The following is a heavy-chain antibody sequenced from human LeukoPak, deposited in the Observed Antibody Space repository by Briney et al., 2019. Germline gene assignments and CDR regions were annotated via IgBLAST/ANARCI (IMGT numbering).Heavy chain of an antibody. D-gene: IGHD6-19*01. CDR2: ISYDGSNQ. V-gene: IGHV3-30*18. CDR1: GFTFSSYW. Sequence: PGGSLRLSCAASGFTFSSYWMSWVRQAPGKGLEWVALISYDGSNQYYADSVKGRFTISRDNSKNTLFLQMKSLRDEDTAVYHCAKWVAGAPSSDYWGQGTLVTVSS. CDR3: AKWVAGAPSSDY. J-gene: IGHJ4*02.